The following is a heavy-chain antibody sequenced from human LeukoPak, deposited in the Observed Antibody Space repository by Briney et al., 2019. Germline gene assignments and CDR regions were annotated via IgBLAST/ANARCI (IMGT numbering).Heavy chain of an antibody. CDR1: GFIFSTYA. CDR2: ISGSGGST. V-gene: IGHV3-23*01. J-gene: IGHJ4*02. D-gene: IGHD3-16*02. CDR3: AKRARVWGSYRYPDLDY. Sequence: GGSLRLSCAASGFIFSTYAMSWVRQAPGKGLEWVSAISGSGGSTYYADSVKGRFTISRDNSKNTLYLQMNSLRAEDTAVYYCAKRARVWGSYRYPDLDYWGQGTLVTVSS.